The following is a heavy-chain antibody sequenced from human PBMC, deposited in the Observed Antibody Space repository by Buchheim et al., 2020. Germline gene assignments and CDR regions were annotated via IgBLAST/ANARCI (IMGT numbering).Heavy chain of an antibody. V-gene: IGHV1-69*08. Sequence: QVQLVQSGAEVKKPGSSVKVSCKASGGTFSSYTISWVRQAPGQGLEWMGRIIPILGIANYAQKFQGRVTITADKSTSTAYMELSSLRSEDTAVYYCARDPFYSNPSGYYYYGMDVWGQGTT. D-gene: IGHD4-11*01. J-gene: IGHJ6*02. CDR3: ARDPFYSNPSGYYYYGMDV. CDR2: IIPILGIA. CDR1: GGTFSSYT.